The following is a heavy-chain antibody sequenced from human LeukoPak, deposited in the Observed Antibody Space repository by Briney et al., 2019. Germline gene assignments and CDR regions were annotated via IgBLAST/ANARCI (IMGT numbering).Heavy chain of an antibody. Sequence: PGGSLRLSCAASGFTFDDYAMHWVRQAPGKGLEWVSGISWNSGSIGYADSVKGRFTISRDNAKSSLYLQMNSLRAEDTALYYCAKGRIVATIYFDYWGQGTLVTVSS. CDR3: AKGRIVATIYFDY. J-gene: IGHJ4*02. V-gene: IGHV3-9*01. CDR2: ISWNSGSI. CDR1: GFTFDDYA. D-gene: IGHD5-12*01.